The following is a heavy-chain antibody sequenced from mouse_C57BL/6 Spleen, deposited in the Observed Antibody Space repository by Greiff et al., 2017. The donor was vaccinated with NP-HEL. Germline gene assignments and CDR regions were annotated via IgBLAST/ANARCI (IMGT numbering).Heavy chain of an antibody. J-gene: IGHJ2*01. CDR3: ARYYYGSIDY. Sequence: EVKLVESGGGLVQPGGSLSLSCAASGFTFTDYYMSWVRHPPGKALEWLGFIRNKANGYTTEYSASVKGRFTISRDNSQSILYLQMNALRAEDSATYYCARYYYGSIDYWGQGTTLTVSS. V-gene: IGHV7-3*01. CDR1: GFTFTDYY. D-gene: IGHD1-1*01. CDR2: IRNKANGYTT.